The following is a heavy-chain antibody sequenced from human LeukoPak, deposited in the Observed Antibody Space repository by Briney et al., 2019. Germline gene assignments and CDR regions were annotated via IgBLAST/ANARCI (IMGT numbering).Heavy chain of an antibody. V-gene: IGHV1-69*02. CDR3: ACSTYYDFWSGYYFYP. Sequence: SVKVSCKASGGTFSSYTISWVRQAPGRGLEWMGRITPILGIANYAQKFQGRVTITADKSTSTAYMELSSLRSEDTAVYYCACSTYYDFWSGYYFYPWGQGTLVTVSS. CDR2: ITPILGIA. CDR1: GGTFSSYT. J-gene: IGHJ5*02. D-gene: IGHD3-3*01.